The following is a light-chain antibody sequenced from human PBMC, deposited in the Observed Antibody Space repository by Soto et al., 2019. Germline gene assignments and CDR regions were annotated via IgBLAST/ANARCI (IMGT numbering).Light chain of an antibody. CDR2: GNS. V-gene: IGLV1-40*01. CDR1: SSNIGAGYD. Sequence: QPVLTQPPSVSGAPGQRVTISCTGSSSNIGAGYDVHWYQQLPGTAPKLLISGNSNRPSGVPDRFSGSKSGTSASLAITGLQAADEADYYCQSYDSSLSGWVFGGGTKLTVL. J-gene: IGLJ3*02. CDR3: QSYDSSLSGWV.